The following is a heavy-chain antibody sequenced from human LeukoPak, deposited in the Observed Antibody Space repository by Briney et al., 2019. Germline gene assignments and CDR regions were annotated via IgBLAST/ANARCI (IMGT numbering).Heavy chain of an antibody. D-gene: IGHD6-19*01. Sequence: SGPTLVNPTQTLTLTCTFSGFSLSTSGMCVTCIRQPPGKALEWLPHIDWDDDKYYSTSLKTRLTISKDTSKTQVVLTMINMDPVDTATYYCARVRADSRGWYVDYWGQGTLVTVSS. V-gene: IGHV2-70*01. J-gene: IGHJ4*02. CDR1: GFSLSTSGMC. CDR3: ARVRADSRGWYVDY. CDR2: IDWDDDK.